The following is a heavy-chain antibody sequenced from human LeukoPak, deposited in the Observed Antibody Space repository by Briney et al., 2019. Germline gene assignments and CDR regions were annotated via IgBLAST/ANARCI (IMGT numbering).Heavy chain of an antibody. V-gene: IGHV3-30*18. CDR3: AKGPRGSGSYLAPYYFDY. D-gene: IGHD3-10*01. Sequence: GGSLRLSCAASGFSFSSYAMHWVRQAPGKGLEWVTVISYDGSNQYYADSVKGRFTISRDNSKNTLYLQMNSLRAEDTAVYYCAKGPRGSGSYLAPYYFDYWGQGTLVTVSS. CDR2: ISYDGSNQ. J-gene: IGHJ4*02. CDR1: GFSFSSYA.